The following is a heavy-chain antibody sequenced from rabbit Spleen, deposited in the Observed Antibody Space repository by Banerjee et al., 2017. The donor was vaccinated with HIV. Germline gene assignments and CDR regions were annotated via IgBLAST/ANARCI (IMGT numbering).Heavy chain of an antibody. V-gene: IGHV1S40*01. CDR3: TRDDGSGHYIDGYFNL. D-gene: IGHD1-1*01. J-gene: IGHJ4*01. Sequence: QSLEESGGDLVKPGASLTLTCIASGVSFSGGYYMCWVRQAPGKGLEWIACIYGGSSGSTYYASWAKGRFTISKTSSTTVTLQMTSLTAADTATYFCTRDDGSGHYIDGYFNLWGQGTLVTVS. CDR1: GVSFSGGYY. CDR2: IYGGSSGST.